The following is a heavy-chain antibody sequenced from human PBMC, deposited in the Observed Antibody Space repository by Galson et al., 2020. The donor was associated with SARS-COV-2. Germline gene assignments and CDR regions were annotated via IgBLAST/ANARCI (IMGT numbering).Heavy chain of an antibody. V-gene: IGHV1-69*13. CDR1: GGTFSSYA. CDR2: IIPIFGPA. D-gene: IGHD3-9*01. CDR3: ARWADDYDILTVYYTFDY. J-gene: IGHJ4*02. Sequence: SVKVSCKASGGTFSSYAISWVRQAPGQGLEWMGGIIPIFGPANYAQKFQGRVTITADESTSTAYMELSSLRSEDTAVYYCARWADDYDILTVYYTFDYWGQGTLVTVSS.